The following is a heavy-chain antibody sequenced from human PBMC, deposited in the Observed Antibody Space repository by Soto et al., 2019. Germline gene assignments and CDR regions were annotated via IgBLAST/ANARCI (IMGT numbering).Heavy chain of an antibody. V-gene: IGHV3-23*01. CDR2: ISGSGGST. D-gene: IGHD3-10*01. Sequence: LSLTCAASGFPFSSYAMSWVRQAPGKGLEWVSAISGSGGSTYYADSVKGRFTISRDNSKNTLYLQMNSLRAEDTAVYYCAKGAITMVRGVGYYYYYMDVWGKGTTVTVSS. J-gene: IGHJ6*03. CDR3: AKGAITMVRGVGYYYYYMDV. CDR1: GFPFSSYA.